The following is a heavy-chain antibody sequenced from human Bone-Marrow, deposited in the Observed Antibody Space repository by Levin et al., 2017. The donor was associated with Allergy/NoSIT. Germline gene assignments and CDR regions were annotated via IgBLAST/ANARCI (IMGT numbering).Heavy chain of an antibody. V-gene: IGHV3-11*05. CDR3: ARDGKPSGYNDY. CDR2: ISSSTIYT. Sequence: GESLKISCAASGFTFTDYYMSWIRQAPGKGLEWVSYISSSTIYTDYADSVKGRFTISRDNAKNSLYLQMNSLRAEDTAVYYCARDGKPSGYNDYWGQGTLVTVSS. D-gene: IGHD3-22*01. J-gene: IGHJ4*02. CDR1: GFTFTDYY.